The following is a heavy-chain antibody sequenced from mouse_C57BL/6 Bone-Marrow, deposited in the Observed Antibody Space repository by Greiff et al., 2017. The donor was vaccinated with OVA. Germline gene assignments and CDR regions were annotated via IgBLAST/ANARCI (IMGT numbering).Heavy chain of an antibody. Sequence: VQLQQSGAELVRPGASVKLSCTASGFNIKDDYMHWVKERPEQGLEWIGWIDPENGDTEYASKFQGKATITADKSSKTVYLHLSSLTSEDTAVYYCTTYRYWGQGTTLTVSS. J-gene: IGHJ2*01. CDR3: TTYRY. CDR2: IDPENGDT. V-gene: IGHV14-4*01. CDR1: GFNIKDDY.